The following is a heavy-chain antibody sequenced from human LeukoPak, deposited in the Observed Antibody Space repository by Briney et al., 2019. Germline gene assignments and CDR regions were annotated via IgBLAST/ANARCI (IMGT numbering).Heavy chain of an antibody. CDR2: INPNSGGT. V-gene: IGHV1-2*02. J-gene: IGHJ4*02. D-gene: IGHD1-26*01. CDR3: ARAPPRVGVTRWYFDY. CDR1: GYTFTGYY. Sequence: GASVKVSCKASGYTFTGYYMHWVRQAPGQGLEWMGWINPNSGGTNYAQKFQGRVTITRDTSISTAYMELSRLKSDDTAVYYCARAPPRVGVTRWYFDYWGQGTLVTVSS.